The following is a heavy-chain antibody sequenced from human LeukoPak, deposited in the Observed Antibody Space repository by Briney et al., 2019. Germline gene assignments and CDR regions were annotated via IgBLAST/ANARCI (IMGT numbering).Heavy chain of an antibody. J-gene: IGHJ6*02. CDR3: ARVSHYYYGMDV. CDR2: ISYDGSNK. V-gene: IGHV3-30*04. CDR1: GFTFSSYA. Sequence: GGSLRLSRAASGFTFSSYAMHWVRQAPGKGLEWVAVISYDGSNKYYADSVKGRFTISRDNSKNTLYLQMNSLRAEDTAVYYCARVSHYYYGMDVWGQGTTVTVSS.